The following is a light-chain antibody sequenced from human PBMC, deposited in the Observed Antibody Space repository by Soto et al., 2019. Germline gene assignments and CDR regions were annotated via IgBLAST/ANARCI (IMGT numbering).Light chain of an antibody. CDR2: DTS. J-gene: IGKJ4*01. CDR1: QSVRNN. V-gene: IGKV3-15*01. Sequence: EVVMTQSPATLSVSPGDRATLSCRASQSVRNNLAWYQQKPGQAPRLLILDTSTRATDLPVRFPGGGSGTEFTLTVSSLQSEDSAVYYCQQYKTWPLTFGGGTKVEIK. CDR3: QQYKTWPLT.